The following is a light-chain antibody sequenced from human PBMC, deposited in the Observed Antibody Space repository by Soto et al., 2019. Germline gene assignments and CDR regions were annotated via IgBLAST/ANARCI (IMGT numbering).Light chain of an antibody. Sequence: TKSPPFPSTRVWSKLTISCRASQDMNTYVAWYQQKPGKAPKLMIYEASTLQSGVPSRFSGSGSGTEFTLTICGLLPEEFATYHCQQLNTSPLTFGQGGRLDIK. CDR1: QDMNTY. V-gene: IGKV1-9*01. CDR2: EAS. CDR3: QQLNTSPLT. J-gene: IGKJ5*01.